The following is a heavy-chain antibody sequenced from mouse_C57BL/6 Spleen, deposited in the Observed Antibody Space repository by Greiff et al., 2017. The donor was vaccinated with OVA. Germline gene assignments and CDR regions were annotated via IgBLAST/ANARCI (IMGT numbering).Heavy chain of an antibody. CDR1: GYTFTDYN. J-gene: IGHJ1*03. Sequence: SGPELVKPGASVKMSCKASGYTFTDYNMHWVKQSHGKSLEWIGYINPNNGGTSYNQKFKGKATLTVNKSSSTAYMELRSLTSEDSAVYYCASYYGSWYFDVWGTGTTVTVSS. D-gene: IGHD1-1*01. V-gene: IGHV1-22*01. CDR3: ASYYGSWYFDV. CDR2: INPNNGGT.